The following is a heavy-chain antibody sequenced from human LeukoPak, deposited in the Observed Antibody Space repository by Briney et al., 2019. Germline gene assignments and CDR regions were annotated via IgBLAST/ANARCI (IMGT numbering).Heavy chain of an antibody. J-gene: IGHJ4*02. D-gene: IGHD3-3*01. CDR1: GYSISSGYY. Sequence: SETLSLTCAVSGYSISSGYYWGWIRQPPGKGLEWIGSIYHSGSTYYNPSLKSRVTISVDTSKNQFSLKLCSVTAADTAVYYCARGGGYYNYWGQGTLVTVSA. CDR3: ARGGGYYNY. V-gene: IGHV4-38-2*01. CDR2: IYHSGST.